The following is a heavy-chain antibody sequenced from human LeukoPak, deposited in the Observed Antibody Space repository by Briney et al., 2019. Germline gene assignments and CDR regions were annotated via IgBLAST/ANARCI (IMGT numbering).Heavy chain of an antibody. Sequence: GGSLRLSCAASGFTFSSYWMHWVRRAPGKGLVWVSRINSDGSSTSYADSVKGRFTISRDNAKNTLYLQMNSLRAEDTAVYYCARAGWDYGDYVFAFDIWGQGTMVTVSS. CDR2: INSDGSST. V-gene: IGHV3-74*01. CDR3: ARAGWDYGDYVFAFDI. CDR1: GFTFSSYW. D-gene: IGHD4-17*01. J-gene: IGHJ3*02.